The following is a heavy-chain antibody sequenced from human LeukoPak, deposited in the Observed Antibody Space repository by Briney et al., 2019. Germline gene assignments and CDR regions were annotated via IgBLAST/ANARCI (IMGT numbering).Heavy chain of an antibody. Sequence: ASVKVSCKASGGTFSSYAISWVRQAPGQGLEWMGRIIPIFGIANYAQKFQGRVTITADKSTSTAYMELSSLRSEDTVVYYCARDGGDYMAEYFQHWGQGTLVTVSS. CDR3: ARDGGDYMAEYFQH. CDR1: GGTFSSYA. CDR2: IIPIFGIA. V-gene: IGHV1-69*04. J-gene: IGHJ1*01. D-gene: IGHD4-17*01.